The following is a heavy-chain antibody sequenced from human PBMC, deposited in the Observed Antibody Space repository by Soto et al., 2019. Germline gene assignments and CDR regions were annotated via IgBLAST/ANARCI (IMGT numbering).Heavy chain of an antibody. V-gene: IGHV2-5*08. CDR1: GGSISSGGYS. CDR3: AHKGPEDWPLDY. CDR2: IYWDDSK. J-gene: IGHJ4*02. Sequence: TLSLTCAVSGGSISSGGYSWSWIRQPPGKGLEWLAVIYWDDSKHYSPSLRSRLTITKDTSKNQVVLTMTNMDPMDTGTYYCAHKGPEDWPLDYWGQGTLVTISS. D-gene: IGHD3-9*01.